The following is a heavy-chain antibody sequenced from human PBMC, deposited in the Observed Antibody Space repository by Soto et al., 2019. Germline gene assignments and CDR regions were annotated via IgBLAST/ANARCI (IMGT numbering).Heavy chain of an antibody. D-gene: IGHD3-10*01. J-gene: IGHJ4*02. CDR2: INPSGGST. V-gene: IGHV1-46*01. CDR1: GYTFTSYY. CDR3: ARGGFLTMVRGLFAY. Sequence: GASVKVSCKASGYTFTSYYMHWVRQAPGQGLEWMGIINPSGGSTSYAQKFQGRVTMTRDTSTSTVYMELSSLRSEDTAVYYCARGGFLTMVRGLFAYWGRGTLVTVSS.